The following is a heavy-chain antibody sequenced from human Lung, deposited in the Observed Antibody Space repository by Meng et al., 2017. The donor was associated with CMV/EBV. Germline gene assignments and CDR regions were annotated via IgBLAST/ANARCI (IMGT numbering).Heavy chain of an antibody. J-gene: IGHJ4*02. Sequence: SXAASGFTFSSFAMHWVRQAPGKGLEWVAMISFDGKKESYADSVKGRFTVSRDNSKTTVYLQMNSLRSEDTAVYYCARDAGSGQYYYDSRGYYDYXGQGXLVTVSS. V-gene: IGHV3-30*04. CDR2: ISFDGKKE. D-gene: IGHD3-22*01. CDR1: GFTFSSFA. CDR3: ARDAGSGQYYYDSRGYYDY.